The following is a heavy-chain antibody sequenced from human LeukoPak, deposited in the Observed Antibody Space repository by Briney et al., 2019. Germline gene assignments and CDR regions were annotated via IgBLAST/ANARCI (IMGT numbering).Heavy chain of an antibody. CDR2: ISSGSSTI. CDR1: GFTFSTYG. CDR3: AGEGSGWLPNF. J-gene: IGHJ4*02. D-gene: IGHD6-19*01. V-gene: IGHV3-48*04. Sequence: GGSLRLSCAASGFTFSTYGMNWVRQAPGKGLEWVSYISSGSSTIYYAESVKGRFTISRDNAKNSLYLQMNSLRAEDTAIYYCAGEGSGWLPNFWGQGTLVTVSS.